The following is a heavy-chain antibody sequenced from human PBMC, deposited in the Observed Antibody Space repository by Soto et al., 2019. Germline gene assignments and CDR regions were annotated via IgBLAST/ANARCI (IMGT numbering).Heavy chain of an antibody. V-gene: IGHV3-9*01. CDR1: GFTFDDNA. CDR3: AISQDRGGRTTFIY. D-gene: IGHD3-16*01. CDR2: INWKSDI. J-gene: IGHJ4*02. Sequence: PGGSLRLSCAVPGFTFDDNAMLWVRQAPEKGLAWVSGINWKSDIGYADSVKGRFTISRDNAENSLYLQMNSLRAEGTALYYCAISQDRGGRTTFIYWGQGTQVTVSS.